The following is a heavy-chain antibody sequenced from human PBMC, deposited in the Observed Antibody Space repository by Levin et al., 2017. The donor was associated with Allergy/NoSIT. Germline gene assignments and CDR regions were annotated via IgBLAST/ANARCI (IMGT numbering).Heavy chain of an antibody. CDR3: ARDLHHLQLGY. Sequence: GGSLRLSCAASGFIFSNQYMTWIRQAPGKGLEWVSYISQSGGTIYYADSVKGRFTISRDNAKNSLYLQMNSLRAEDTAVYYCARDLHHLQLGYWGQGTLVTVSS. CDR1: GFIFSNQY. D-gene: IGHD5-24*01. J-gene: IGHJ4*02. V-gene: IGHV3-11*01. CDR2: ISQSGGTI.